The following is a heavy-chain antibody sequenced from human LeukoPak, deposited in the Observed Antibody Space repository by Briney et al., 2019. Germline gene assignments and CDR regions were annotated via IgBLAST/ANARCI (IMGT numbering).Heavy chain of an antibody. Sequence: ASVKVSCKASGYTFTSYGISWLRQAPGQGLEWMGWISAYNGNTNYAQKLQGRVTMTTDTSTSTAYMELRSLRSDDTAVYYCARDQKPYYDFWSGYSYYYYYGMDVWGQGTTVTVSS. D-gene: IGHD3-3*01. CDR1: GYTFTSYG. V-gene: IGHV1-18*01. CDR2: ISAYNGNT. J-gene: IGHJ6*02. CDR3: ARDQKPYYDFWSGYSYYYYYGMDV.